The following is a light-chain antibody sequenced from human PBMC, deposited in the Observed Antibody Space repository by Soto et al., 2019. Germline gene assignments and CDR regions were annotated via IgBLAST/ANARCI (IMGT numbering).Light chain of an antibody. V-gene: IGKV3-15*01. CDR1: QSVSSN. CDR2: GPT. Sequence: EIVSTQSAVTLSQSPGESATLSCRASQSVSSNLAWYQQEPGQAPRLLICGPTTRARGVPARFRGSGSGEEFTLTISILQYKNFAFYYWYRYSNWPGTSGQGTRWISN. J-gene: IGKJ1*01. CDR3: YRYSNWPGT.